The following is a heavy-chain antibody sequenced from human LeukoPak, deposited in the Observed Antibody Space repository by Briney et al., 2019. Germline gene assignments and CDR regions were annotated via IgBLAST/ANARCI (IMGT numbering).Heavy chain of an antibody. D-gene: IGHD1-1*01. CDR1: VGSFSGYY. Sequence: SETLSLTCAGYVGSFSGYYWTWIRQPPGKGLEWIGEIDQSGSTNYNPSLKSRVTLSVDTSKNQFSLKVNSVTAADTALYYCARVNWNDHLRHNWFDPWGQGTLVTVSS. V-gene: IGHV4-34*01. CDR3: ARVNWNDHLRHNWFDP. CDR2: IDQSGST. J-gene: IGHJ5*02.